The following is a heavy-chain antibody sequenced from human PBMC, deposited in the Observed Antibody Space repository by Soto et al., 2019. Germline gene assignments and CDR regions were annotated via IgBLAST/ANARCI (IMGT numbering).Heavy chain of an antibody. CDR1: GGSFSGYY. D-gene: IGHD3-3*01. CDR3: ARAGRRYDFWSGYYYV. Sequence: QVQLQQWGAGLLKPSETLSLTCAVYGGSFSGYYWSWIRQPPGKGLGWIGEINHSGSNNYNPSLKSRVTISVDPSKNQFSRKLSSVTAADTAVYYCARAGRRYDFWSGYYYVWGQGTTVTVSS. CDR2: INHSGSN. J-gene: IGHJ6*02. V-gene: IGHV4-34*01.